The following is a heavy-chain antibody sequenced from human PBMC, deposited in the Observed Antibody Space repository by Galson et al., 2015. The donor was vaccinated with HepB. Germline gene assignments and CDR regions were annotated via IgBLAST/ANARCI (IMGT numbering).Heavy chain of an antibody. V-gene: IGHV3-15*01. CDR2: IKSKTDGGTT. CDR3: TTGRMGGDDY. D-gene: IGHD1-26*01. Sequence: SLRLSCATSGFTFSHAWMSWVRQAPGKGLEWVGRIKSKTDGGTTDYAAPVKGRLTISRDDSKNTLYLQMNSLKTEDTAVYYCTTGRMGGDDYWGQGTLVTVSS. J-gene: IGHJ4*02. CDR1: GFTFSHAW.